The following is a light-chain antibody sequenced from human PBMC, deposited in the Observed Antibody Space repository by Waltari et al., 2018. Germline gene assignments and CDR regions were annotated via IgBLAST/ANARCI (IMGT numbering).Light chain of an antibody. CDR3: QQYNNRPPT. J-gene: IGKJ4*01. V-gene: IGKV3-15*01. CDR1: QSVSSN. Sequence: VMTQSPATLSVSPGERATLSCRASQSVSSNLAWYQQKPGQAPRLLIYGASTRATGIPARFSGSGSGTEFTLTISSLQSEDFAVYYCQQYNNRPPTFGGGTKVEIK. CDR2: GAS.